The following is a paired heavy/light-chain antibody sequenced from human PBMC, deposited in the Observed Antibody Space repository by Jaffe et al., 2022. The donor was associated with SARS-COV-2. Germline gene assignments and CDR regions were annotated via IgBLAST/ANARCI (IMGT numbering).Light chain of an antibody. Sequence: DIVMTQSPDSLAVSLGERATINCKASQSVLYSSNKKDYLAWYQHKSGQPPKLLIYWASTRESGVPDRFSGSGSGTDFTLTISTLQAEDVAIYYCQQHYSLPLTFGGGTKVEIK. V-gene: IGKV4-1*01. CDR1: QSVLYSSNKKDY. CDR2: WAS. J-gene: IGKJ4*01. CDR3: QQHYSLPLT.
Heavy chain of an antibody. D-gene: IGHD1-1*01. CDR1: GFSNFD. J-gene: IGHJ6*03. CDR3: ARGNGHQGSAFGLHYMDV. Sequence: EVMVVESGGGLVQPGGSLRLSCAASGFSNFDMIWVRQAPGKGLEWISGIVGGDDTFYADSVRGRFTVSRDTPKNTVYLQMNNLRADDTAKYHCARGNGHQGSAFGLHYMDVWGKGTTVTVSS. V-gene: IGHV3-23*04. CDR2: IVGGDDT.